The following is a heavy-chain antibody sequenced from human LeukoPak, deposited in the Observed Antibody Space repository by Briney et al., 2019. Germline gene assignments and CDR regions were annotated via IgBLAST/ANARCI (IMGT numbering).Heavy chain of an antibody. CDR2: IKQDGSEK. Sequence: GGSLRLSCAASGFTFSSYWMSWVRQAPGKGLEWVANIKQDGSEKYYVDSVKGRFTISRDNAKNSLYLQMNSLRAEDTAVYYCARAHPSYDFWSGYYPMVYWGQGPLVPVSS. D-gene: IGHD3-3*01. CDR3: ARAHPSYDFWSGYYPMVY. J-gene: IGHJ4*02. CDR1: GFTFSSYW. V-gene: IGHV3-7*03.